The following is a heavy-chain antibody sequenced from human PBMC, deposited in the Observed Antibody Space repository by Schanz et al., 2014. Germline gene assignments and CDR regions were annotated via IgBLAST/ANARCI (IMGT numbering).Heavy chain of an antibody. V-gene: IGHV4-34*11. Sequence: QLQLQQWGAGLLKPSETLSLTCGVFGGSFSGYYWSWIRQHPGKGLEWIGFISYSGSTYYNPSLKSRVTISVDTSKNQFSLNLSSATAADTAVYYCARDRGHGDLPGDIWGQGTMVTVSS. CDR3: ARDRGHGDLPGDI. CDR1: GGSFSGYY. D-gene: IGHD4-17*01. J-gene: IGHJ3*02. CDR2: ISYSGST.